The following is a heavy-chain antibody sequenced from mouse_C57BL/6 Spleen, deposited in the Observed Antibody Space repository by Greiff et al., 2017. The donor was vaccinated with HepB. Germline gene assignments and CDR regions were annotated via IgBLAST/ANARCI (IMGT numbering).Heavy chain of an antibody. Sequence: QVQLKESGAELARPGASVKLSCKASGYTFTSYGISWVKQRTGQGLEWIGEIYPRSGNTYYNEKFKGKATLTADKSSSTAYMELRSLTSEDSAVYFCARGGGYYYGSSYVPAWFAYWGQGTLVTVSA. CDR3: ARGGGYYYGSSYVPAWFAY. D-gene: IGHD1-1*01. V-gene: IGHV1-81*01. CDR2: IYPRSGNT. J-gene: IGHJ3*01. CDR1: GYTFTSYG.